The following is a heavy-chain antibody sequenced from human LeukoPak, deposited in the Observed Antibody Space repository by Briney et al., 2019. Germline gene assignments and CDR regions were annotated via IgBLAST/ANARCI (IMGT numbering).Heavy chain of an antibody. CDR3: ARVYSGYAKGYYYYYYMDV. D-gene: IGHD5-12*01. CDR2: IIPIFGTA. Sequence: SVKVSCKASGGTFSSYAISWVRQAPGQGLEWMGGIIPIFGTANYAQKFQGRVTITTDESTSTAYMELSSLRSEDTAVYYCARVYSGYAKGYYYYYYMDVWGKGTTVTVSS. V-gene: IGHV1-69*05. J-gene: IGHJ6*03. CDR1: GGTFSSYA.